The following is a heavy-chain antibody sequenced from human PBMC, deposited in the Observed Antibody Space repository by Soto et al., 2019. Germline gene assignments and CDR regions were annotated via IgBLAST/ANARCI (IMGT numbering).Heavy chain of an antibody. Sequence: PSQTLSLTCATSGDSVSSNSAAWNWIRQSPSRGLEWLGRTYYRSKWYNDYAVSVKSRITINPDTSKNQFSLQLNSVTPEDTAVYYCARIGDYVWGSYRLNYYYGMDVWGQGTTVTVSS. CDR1: GDSVSSNSAA. V-gene: IGHV6-1*01. CDR3: ARIGDYVWGSYRLNYYYGMDV. CDR2: TYYRSKWYN. D-gene: IGHD3-16*02. J-gene: IGHJ6*02.